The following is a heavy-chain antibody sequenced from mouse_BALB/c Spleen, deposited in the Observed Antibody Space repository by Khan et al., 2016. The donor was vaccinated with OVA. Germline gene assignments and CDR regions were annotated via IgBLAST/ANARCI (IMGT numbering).Heavy chain of an antibody. V-gene: IGHV2-6-4*01. J-gene: IGHJ1*01. CDR3: ARKRDGGYYWYFDV. CDR1: GFSLSRYS. D-gene: IGHD3-3*01. Sequence: QVQLKESGPGLVAPSQSLSITCTVSGFSLSRYSVHWVRQPPGRGLEWLGIMWYGGSTDSTSALTSRLSISQDNSKSQVLLKMNSLQTEDTAVYYCARKRDGGYYWYFDVWGAGTTVTVAS. CDR2: MWYGGST.